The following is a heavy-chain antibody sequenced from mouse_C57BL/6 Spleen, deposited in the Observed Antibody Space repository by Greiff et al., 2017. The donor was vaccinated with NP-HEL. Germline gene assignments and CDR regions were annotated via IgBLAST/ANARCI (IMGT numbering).Heavy chain of an antibody. CDR1: GFTFSDYG. CDR3: ARPSTGTGMDY. V-gene: IGHV5-17*01. D-gene: IGHD4-1*02. J-gene: IGHJ4*01. CDR2: ISSGSSTI. Sequence: EVKLMESGGGLVKPGGSLKLSCAASGFTFSDYGMHWVRQAPEKGLEWVAYISSGSSTIYYADTVKGRFTISRDNAKNTLFLQMTSLRSEDTAMYYCARPSTGTGMDYWGQGTSVTVSS.